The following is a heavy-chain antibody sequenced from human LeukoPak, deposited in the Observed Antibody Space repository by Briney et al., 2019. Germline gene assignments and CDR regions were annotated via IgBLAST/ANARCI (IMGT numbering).Heavy chain of an antibody. V-gene: IGHV4-34*01. Sequence: SETLSLTCAVYGGSLSGYYWSWIRQSPGKGLEWIGEINHSGVINYNPSLKSRLTISVDTSKSQFSLMLRSVTVADTAVYYCARRSYHLLYGYYYYYMDVWGKGTPVTVSS. J-gene: IGHJ6*03. CDR1: GGSLSGYY. D-gene: IGHD2-2*02. CDR2: INHSGVI. CDR3: ARRSYHLLYGYYYYYMDV.